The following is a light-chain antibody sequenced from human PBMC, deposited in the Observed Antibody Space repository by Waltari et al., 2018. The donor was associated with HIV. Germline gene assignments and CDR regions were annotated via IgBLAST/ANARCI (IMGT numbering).Light chain of an antibody. CDR1: SSDVGGYNY. V-gene: IGLV2-8*01. J-gene: IGLJ3*02. CDR2: EVS. CDR3: NSYAGSNNWV. Sequence: QSALTQPPSASGSPGPSLTISCTGNSSDVGGYNYVTWYQQHPGKAPKRMIYEVSKRPSGVPDRFSGSKSGNTASLTFSGLQAEDEADYYCNSYAGSNNWVFGGGTKLTVL.